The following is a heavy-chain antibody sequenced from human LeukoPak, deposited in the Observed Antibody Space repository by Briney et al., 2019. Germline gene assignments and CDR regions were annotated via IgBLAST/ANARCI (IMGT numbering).Heavy chain of an antibody. J-gene: IGHJ4*02. D-gene: IGHD6-13*01. Sequence: GGSLRLSCAASGFTFSSYGMHWVRQAPGKGLEWVAVISYDGSNKYYADSVKGRFTISRDNSKNTLYLQMNSLRAEDTAVYYCAKPVTAADPSDYWGQGTLVTVSS. CDR2: ISYDGSNK. CDR1: GFTFSSYG. CDR3: AKPVTAADPSDY. V-gene: IGHV3-30*18.